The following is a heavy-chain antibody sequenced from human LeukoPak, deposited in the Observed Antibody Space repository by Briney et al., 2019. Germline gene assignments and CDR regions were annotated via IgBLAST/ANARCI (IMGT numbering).Heavy chain of an antibody. D-gene: IGHD4/OR15-4a*01. Sequence: ASVKVSCKASGYTFTDYYVHWVRLVPGQGLEWMGRISPNSGATNYAERFRGRVTMARDTSINTVYMEMSSLRSDDTAVYYCARDLWGWGSDYLDYWGQGTLVTVSS. CDR3: ARDLWGWGSDYLDY. CDR1: GYTFTDYY. J-gene: IGHJ4*02. CDR2: ISPNSGAT. V-gene: IGHV1-2*06.